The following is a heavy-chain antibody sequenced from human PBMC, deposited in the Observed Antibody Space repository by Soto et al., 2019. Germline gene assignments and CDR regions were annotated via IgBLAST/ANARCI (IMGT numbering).Heavy chain of an antibody. D-gene: IGHD5-12*01. CDR1: GGSISSGGYY. CDR3: ARGWLQFYSFDY. Sequence: PSETLSLTCTVSGGSISSGGYYWSWIRQHPGKGLEWIGYIYYSGSTYYNPSLKSRVTISVDTSKNQFSLKLSSVTAADTAVYYCARGWLQFYSFDYWGQGNLVTVSS. CDR2: IYYSGST. J-gene: IGHJ4*02. V-gene: IGHV4-31*03.